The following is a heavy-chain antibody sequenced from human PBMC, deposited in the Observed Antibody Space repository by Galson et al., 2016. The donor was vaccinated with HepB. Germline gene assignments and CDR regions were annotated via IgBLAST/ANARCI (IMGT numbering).Heavy chain of an antibody. CDR2: ISSGSSYI. J-gene: IGHJ3*02. CDR1: GFTFTRYN. CDR3: TRVREQQLLDAFDI. D-gene: IGHD6-13*01. V-gene: IGHV3-21*01. Sequence: SLRLSCATSGFTFTRYNMNWVRQAPGKGLEWVSSISSGSSYIYYADSVKGRFTISRDNVEKSLYLQMNSLRTEDTAVYYCTRVREQQLLDAFDIWGQGTMVTVSS.